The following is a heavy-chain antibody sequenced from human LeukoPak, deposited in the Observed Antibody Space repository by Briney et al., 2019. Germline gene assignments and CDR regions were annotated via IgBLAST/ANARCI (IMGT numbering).Heavy chain of an antibody. D-gene: IGHD3-10*02. CDR2: ITSNGGST. Sequence: ETLSLTCTVSGGSFSTSSYYWGWVRQPPGKGLEYVSAITSNGGSTYYANSVKGRFTISRDNSKNTLYLQMGSLRAEDMAVYYCATVMLGVTNGALDYWGQGTLVTVTS. CDR1: GGSFSTSSYY. V-gene: IGHV3-64*01. J-gene: IGHJ4*02. CDR3: ATVMLGVTNGALDY.